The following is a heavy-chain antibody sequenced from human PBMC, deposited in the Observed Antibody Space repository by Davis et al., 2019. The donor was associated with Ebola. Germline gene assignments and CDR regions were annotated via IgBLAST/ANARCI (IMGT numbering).Heavy chain of an antibody. V-gene: IGHV3-7*01. J-gene: IGHJ5*02. CDR2: IKQDGSEK. CDR1: GFTFSSYW. Sequence: GESLKISCAASGFTFSSYWMSWVRQAPGKGLEWVANIKQDGSEKYYVDSVKGRFTISRDNSKNTLYLQMNSLRAEDTAVYYCAKEKNVLLWFGDEAHWFDPWGQGTLVTVSS. CDR3: AKEKNVLLWFGDEAHWFDP. D-gene: IGHD3-10*01.